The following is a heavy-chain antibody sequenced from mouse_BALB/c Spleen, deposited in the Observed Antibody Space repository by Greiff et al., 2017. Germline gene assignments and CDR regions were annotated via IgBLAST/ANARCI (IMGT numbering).Heavy chain of an antibody. J-gene: IGHJ4*01. CDR3: ARGGNYAYYAMDY. V-gene: IGHV1-67*01. CDR1: GYTFTDYA. Sequence: VQLVESGPELVRPGVSVKISCKGSGYTFTDYAMHWVKQSHAKSLEWIGVISTYYGNTNYNQKFKGKATMTVDKSSSTAYMELARLTSEDSAIYYCARGGNYAYYAMDYWGQGTSVTVSS. CDR2: ISTYYGNT. D-gene: IGHD2-1*01.